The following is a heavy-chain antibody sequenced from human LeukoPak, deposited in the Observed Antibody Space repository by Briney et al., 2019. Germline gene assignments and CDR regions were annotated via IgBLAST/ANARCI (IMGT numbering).Heavy chain of an antibody. D-gene: IGHD6-6*01. V-gene: IGHV5-51*01. Sequence: GESLKISCKGSGYIFTTYWIGWVRQMPGKGLEWMGIIYTGNSDTRYSPSFQSPVTLSADKYISTAYLQWNSLKASDTAMYHCARQVGGNSSPGFDYWGQGTLVTVSS. CDR2: IYTGNSDT. J-gene: IGHJ4*02. CDR3: ARQVGGNSSPGFDY. CDR1: GYIFTTYW.